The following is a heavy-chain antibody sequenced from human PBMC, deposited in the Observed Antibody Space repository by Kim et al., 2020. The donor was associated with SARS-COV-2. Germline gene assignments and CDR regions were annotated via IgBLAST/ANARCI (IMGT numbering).Heavy chain of an antibody. V-gene: IGHV3-64D*09. CDR1: GFDFSNSA. Sequence: GGSLRLSCSGSGFDFSNSAMHWVRQAPGKGLEFVSVISFNGGGKLYTDSVKGRFTISRDNSKNTLYLQMSSMRVDDTGVNYCVKDPFMAPTSKGYFESWGEGTLATV. D-gene: IGHD3-16*01. CDR3: VKDPFMAPTSKGYFES. CDR2: ISFNGGGK. J-gene: IGHJ4*02.